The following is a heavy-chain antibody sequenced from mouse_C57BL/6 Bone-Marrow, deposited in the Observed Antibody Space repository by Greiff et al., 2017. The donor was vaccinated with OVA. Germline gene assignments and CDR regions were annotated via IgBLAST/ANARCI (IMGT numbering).Heavy chain of an antibody. Sequence: QVQLQQSGPELVKPGASVKISCKASGYAFSSSWMNWVKQRPGKGLEWIGRIYPGDGDTTYNGTFKGQATLTADKSSSPAYMQLSSLTSEDSAVYFCARHEDGYYASYFDYWGQGTTLTVSS. CDR1: GYAFSSSW. D-gene: IGHD2-3*01. CDR3: ARHEDGYYASYFDY. CDR2: IYPGDGDT. J-gene: IGHJ2*01. V-gene: IGHV1-82*01.